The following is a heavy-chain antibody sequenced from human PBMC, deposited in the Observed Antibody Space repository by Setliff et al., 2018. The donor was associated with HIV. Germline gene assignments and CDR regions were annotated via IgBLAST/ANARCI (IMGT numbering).Heavy chain of an antibody. Sequence: ASVKVSCKTSGYTFSDYYLHWVRQAPGQGLEWMGWINGNTGATNYAQKFHGRVTMTRYTSVNTAYMELSSLRSDDSALYSCTRPLRTRSAIDPFHIWGQGTLVTVSS. CDR2: INGNTGAT. J-gene: IGHJ3*02. D-gene: IGHD6-25*01. CDR3: TRPLRTRSAIDPFHI. V-gene: IGHV1-2*02. CDR1: GYTFSDYY.